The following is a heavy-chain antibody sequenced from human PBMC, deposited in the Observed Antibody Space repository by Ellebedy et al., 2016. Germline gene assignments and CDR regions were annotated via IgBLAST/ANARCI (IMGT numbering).Heavy chain of an antibody. CDR3: ATYGGLDV. CDR1: GYSFSNYW. D-gene: IGHD2-21*01. J-gene: IGHJ6*04. Sequence: GESLKISCKASGYSFSNYWIGWVRQMPGKGLEWMGVMYPRDSDIRYSPSFQGHVTISADTSISTVYLQWTSLKASDSAMYYCATYGGLDVWGKGTTVTVSS. V-gene: IGHV5-51*01. CDR2: MYPRDSDI.